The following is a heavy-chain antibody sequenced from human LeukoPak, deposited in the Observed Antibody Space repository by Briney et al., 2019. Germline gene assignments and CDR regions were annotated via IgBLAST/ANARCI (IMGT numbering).Heavy chain of an antibody. V-gene: IGHV4-4*02. CDR2: IYHSGST. J-gene: IGHJ4*02. CDR3: ARAYSGSSGVFDY. Sequence: PSETLSLTCAVSGDSISINNWWSWVRQAPGKGLEWIGSIYHSGSTYYNPSLKSRVTISVDTSKNQFSLKLSSVTAADTAVYYCARAYSGSSGVFDYWGQGTLVTVSS. CDR1: GDSISINNW. D-gene: IGHD3-10*01.